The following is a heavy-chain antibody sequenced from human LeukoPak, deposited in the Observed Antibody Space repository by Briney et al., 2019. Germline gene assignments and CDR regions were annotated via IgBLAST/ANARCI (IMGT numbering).Heavy chain of an antibody. Sequence: PSETLSLSCTVSGGSISTYYWSWIRQPPGKGLEWIGYIYYTGSTNYNPSLESRVTISVDTSRNQFSLKLSSVSAADTAIYYCARVTQTDLGMTLYWGQGTLVTVAS. D-gene: IGHD1-26*01. J-gene: IGHJ4*02. CDR3: ARVTQTDLGMTLY. CDR2: IYYTGST. CDR1: GGSISTYY. V-gene: IGHV4-59*01.